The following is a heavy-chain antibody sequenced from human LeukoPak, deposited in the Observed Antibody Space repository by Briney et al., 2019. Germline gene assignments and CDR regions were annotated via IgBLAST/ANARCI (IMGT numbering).Heavy chain of an antibody. D-gene: IGHD3-3*01. CDR2: IRYDGSNK. V-gene: IGHV3-30*02. CDR1: GFTFSSYG. CDR3: AKDLQGYDFWSGYMGAPGAFDI. Sequence: GGSLRLSCAASGFTFSSYGMHWVRQAPGKGLEWVAFIRYDGSNKYYADSVKGRFTISRDNSKNTLYLQMNSLRAEDTAVYYCAKDLQGYDFWSGYMGAPGAFDIWGQGTMVTVSS. J-gene: IGHJ3*02.